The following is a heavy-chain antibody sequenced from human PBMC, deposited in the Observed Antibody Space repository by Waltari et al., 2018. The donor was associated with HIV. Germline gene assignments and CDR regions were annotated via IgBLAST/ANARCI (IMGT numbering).Heavy chain of an antibody. D-gene: IGHD4-17*01. Sequence: QVQLVESGGGVVHPGRSLRLSCAASGFPFSGYDMPSVRQAPGKGLEWVAVISYDGGNKYYADSVKGRFTISRDNSKNTLYLQMNSLRAEDTAVYYCAKVKPDYGDYLYYFDYWGQGTLATVSS. CDR2: ISYDGGNK. J-gene: IGHJ4*02. CDR1: GFPFSGYD. CDR3: AKVKPDYGDYLYYFDY. V-gene: IGHV3-30*18.